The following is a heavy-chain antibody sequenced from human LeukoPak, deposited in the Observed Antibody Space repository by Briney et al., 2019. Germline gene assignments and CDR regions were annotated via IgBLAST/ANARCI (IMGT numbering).Heavy chain of an antibody. CDR1: GFTFSSYA. CDR2: ISYDGSNK. J-gene: IGHJ4*02. D-gene: IGHD2-15*01. V-gene: IGHV3-30-3*01. Sequence: QAGGSLRLSCAASGFTFSSYAMHWVRQAPGKGLEWVAVISYDGSNKYYADSVKGRFTISRDNSKNTLYLQMNSLRAEDTAVYYCARDLPRYCSGGSCYGSYWGQGTLVTVSS. CDR3: ARDLPRYCSGGSCYGSY.